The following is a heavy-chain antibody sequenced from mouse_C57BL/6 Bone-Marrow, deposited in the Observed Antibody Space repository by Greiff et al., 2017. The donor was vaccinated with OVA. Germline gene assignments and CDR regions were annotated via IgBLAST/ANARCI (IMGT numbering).Heavy chain of an antibody. CDR3: ARSTGWYFDV. CDR1: GYTFTSYG. Sequence: VKLQESGAELARPGASVKLSCKASGYTFTSYGISWVKQRTGQGLEWIGEIYPRSGNTYYNEKFKGKATLTADKSSSTAYMELRSLTSEDSAVYFCARSTGWYFDVWGTGTTVTVSS. V-gene: IGHV1-81*01. D-gene: IGHD4-1*02. CDR2: IYPRSGNT. J-gene: IGHJ1*03.